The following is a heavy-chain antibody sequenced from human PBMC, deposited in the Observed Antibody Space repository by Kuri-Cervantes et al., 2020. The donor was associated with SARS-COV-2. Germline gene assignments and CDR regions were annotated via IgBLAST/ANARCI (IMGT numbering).Heavy chain of an antibody. V-gene: IGHV4-4*02. CDR3: ARATRGYSYGSFDY. D-gene: IGHD5-18*01. J-gene: IGHJ4*02. CDR1: GGSISSSNW. CDR2: IYHSGST. Sequence: GSLRLSCAVSGGSISSSNWWRWVRQPPGKGLEWIGEIYHSGSTNYNPSLKSRVTISVDKSKNQFSLKLSSVTAADTAVYYCARATRGYSYGSFDYWGQGTLVTVSS.